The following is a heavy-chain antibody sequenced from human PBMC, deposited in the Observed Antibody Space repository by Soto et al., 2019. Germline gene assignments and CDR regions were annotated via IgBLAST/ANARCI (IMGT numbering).Heavy chain of an antibody. CDR2: IYPGDSDT. CDR1: GYSFTSYW. Sequence: GESLKISCKGSGYSFTSYWIGWVRQMPGKGLEWMGIIYPGDSDTRYSPSFQGQVTISAGKSISTAYLQWSSLKASDTAMYYCARPHYDFWSGYYEYAFDIWGQGTMVTVSS. D-gene: IGHD3-3*01. CDR3: ARPHYDFWSGYYEYAFDI. V-gene: IGHV5-51*01. J-gene: IGHJ3*02.